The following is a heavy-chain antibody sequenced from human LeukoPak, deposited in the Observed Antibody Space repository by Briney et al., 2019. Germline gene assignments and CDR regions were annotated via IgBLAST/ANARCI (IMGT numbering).Heavy chain of an antibody. V-gene: IGHV3-21*06. CDR2: ISTTGSDI. CDR1: GFTFSNFG. D-gene: IGHD6-19*01. J-gene: IGHJ5*02. Sequence: GGSLRLSCAASGFTFSNFGMSWVRQAPGKGLEWASSISTTGSDIYYADSVRGRFTISRDNAKNSLYLQMTSLRVEDTAVYYCAREVTGYKSGQKYSWFDPWGQGILVTVSS. CDR3: AREVTGYKSGQKYSWFDP.